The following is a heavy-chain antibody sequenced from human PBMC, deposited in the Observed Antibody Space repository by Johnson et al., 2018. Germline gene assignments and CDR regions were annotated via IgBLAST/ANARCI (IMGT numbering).Heavy chain of an antibody. CDR1: GFTFHGYF. Sequence: QLVESGGGLVKPGGSLRLSCAASGFTFHGYFMTWIRQAQGKGLEWVSYISSSGSDTYYSDSVKGRFTISRDNAQNSLYLTMNSLRAEDTAVYYCARETRWTFDIWGQGTMGTVSS. CDR2: ISSSGSDT. V-gene: IGHV3-11*01. CDR3: ARETRWTFDI. D-gene: IGHD4-23*01. J-gene: IGHJ3*02.